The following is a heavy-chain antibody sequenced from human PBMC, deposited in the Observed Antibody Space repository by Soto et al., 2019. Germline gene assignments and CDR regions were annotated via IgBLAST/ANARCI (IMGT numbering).Heavy chain of an antibody. Sequence: QVQLVESGGGVLQPGRSLRLSCAASGFTFSSYGMHWVRQAPGKGLEWVGGIWNDGRNKYYADSVKGRFTISRDNAKNTLHLQLTGLRAGDSAVYDCARGQELQSRTYWYLDLWGRGTLVTVSS. CDR3: ARGQELQSRTYWYLDL. CDR2: IWNDGRNK. D-gene: IGHD1-7*01. V-gene: IGHV3-33*01. CDR1: GFTFSSYG. J-gene: IGHJ2*01.